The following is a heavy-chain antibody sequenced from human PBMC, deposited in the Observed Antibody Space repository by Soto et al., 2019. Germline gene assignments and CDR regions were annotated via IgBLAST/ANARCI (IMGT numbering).Heavy chain of an antibody. J-gene: IGHJ4*02. CDR2: ISGRGGST. V-gene: IGHV3-23*01. Sequence: PGGSLRLSCAASAFTFSSYAMSWVRQAPGKGLEWVSAISGRGGSTYYADSVKGRFTISRDNSKNTLYLQMNSLRAEDTAVYYCARVKEEYSSSPRYFDYWGRGTLVTVSS. D-gene: IGHD6-6*01. CDR3: ARVKEEYSSSPRYFDY. CDR1: AFTFSSYA.